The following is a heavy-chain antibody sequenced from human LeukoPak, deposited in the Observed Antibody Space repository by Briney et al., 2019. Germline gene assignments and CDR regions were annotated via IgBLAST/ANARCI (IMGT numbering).Heavy chain of an antibody. CDR2: IYYSGST. Sequence: SETLSLTCTVSGYSISSGYYWGWIRQPPGKGLEWIGSIYYSGSTYYNPSLKSRVTMSVDTSKNQFSLKLSSVTAADTAVYYCARVGGGRWLQLVDYWGQGTLVTVSS. D-gene: IGHD5-24*01. V-gene: IGHV4-38-2*02. CDR3: ARVGGGRWLQLVDY. J-gene: IGHJ4*02. CDR1: GYSISSGYY.